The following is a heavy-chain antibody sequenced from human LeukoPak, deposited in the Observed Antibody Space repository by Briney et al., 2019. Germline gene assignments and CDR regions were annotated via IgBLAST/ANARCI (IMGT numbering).Heavy chain of an antibody. D-gene: IGHD3-9*01. CDR1: GGSISSYY. V-gene: IGHV4-59*04. J-gene: IGHJ4*02. Sequence: SETLSLTCTVSGGSISSYYWSWIRQPPGKGLEWIGYIYYSGSTYYNPSLKSRVTISVDTSKNQFSLKLSSVTAADTAVYYCARLDILTGYAPSHFDYWGQGTLVTVSS. CDR3: ARLDILTGYAPSHFDY. CDR2: IYYSGST.